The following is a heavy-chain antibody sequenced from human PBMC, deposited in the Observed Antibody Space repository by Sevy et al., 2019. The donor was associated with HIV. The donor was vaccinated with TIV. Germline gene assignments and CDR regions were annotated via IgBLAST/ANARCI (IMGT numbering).Heavy chain of an antibody. CDR2: IYSGGST. D-gene: IGHD3-22*01. CDR1: GFTVNSNY. V-gene: IGHV3-53*01. J-gene: IGHJ3*02. Sequence: GESLKISFVASGFTVNSNYMSWVRQAPGKGLEWVSAIYSGGSTYYADSVKGRFIISRDNSRNTLYLQMNSLRAEDTAMFYCARPPLSYDSTGSAFEIWGQGTMVTVSS. CDR3: ARPPLSYDSTGSAFEI.